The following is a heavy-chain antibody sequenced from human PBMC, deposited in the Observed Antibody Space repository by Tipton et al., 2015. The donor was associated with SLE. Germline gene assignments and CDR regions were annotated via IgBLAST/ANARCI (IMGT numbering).Heavy chain of an antibody. V-gene: IGHV3-74*01. CDR2: IQSDGTT. J-gene: IGHJ4*02. Sequence: GSLRLSCVASEFTFSSYWMHWVRQAPGKGLVWVSHIQSDGTTTYADSVKGRFTISRDNARNTLYLQMNSLRAEDTAVYYCARGGVMGAMDYWGQGTLVTVSS. CDR1: EFTFSSYW. D-gene: IGHD1-26*01. CDR3: ARGGVMGAMDY.